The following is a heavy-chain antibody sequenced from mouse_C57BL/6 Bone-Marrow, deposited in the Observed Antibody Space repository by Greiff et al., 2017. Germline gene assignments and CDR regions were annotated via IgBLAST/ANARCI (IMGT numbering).Heavy chain of an antibody. CDR3: ARADDGFGLAY. Sequence: QVQLKESGAELVKPGASVKLSCKASGYTFTTYPIEWMKQNHGKSLEWIGNFHPYNDDPKYNEKFKGKATLTVEKSSSTVYLELSRLTSDDSAVYYCARADDGFGLAYWGQGTLVTVSA. V-gene: IGHV1-47*01. CDR1: GYTFTTYP. CDR2: FHPYNDDP. D-gene: IGHD2-3*01. J-gene: IGHJ3*01.